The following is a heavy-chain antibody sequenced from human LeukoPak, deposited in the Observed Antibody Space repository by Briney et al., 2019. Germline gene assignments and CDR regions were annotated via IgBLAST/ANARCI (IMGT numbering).Heavy chain of an antibody. V-gene: IGHV4-4*07. J-gene: IGHJ6*03. Sequence: SETLSLTCTVSGGSIGSYYWSWIRQPAGKGLEWIGRVYTSGSTNYNPSLKSRVTMSIDTSKNQFSLKLSSVTAADTAVYYCARESQDYSSWRDYQYYYMDVWGKGTTVTISS. CDR2: VYTSGST. D-gene: IGHD6-13*01. CDR3: ARESQDYSSWRDYQYYYMDV. CDR1: GGSIGSYY.